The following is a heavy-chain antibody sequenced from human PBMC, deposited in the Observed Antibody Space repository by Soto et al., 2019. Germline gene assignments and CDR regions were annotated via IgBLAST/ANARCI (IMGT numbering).Heavy chain of an antibody. D-gene: IGHD1-26*01. CDR1: GFTFSSYG. J-gene: IGHJ4*02. CDR3: ARSAPFPELQFYFAY. CDR2: IWNDGSKK. V-gene: IGHV3-33*01. Sequence: QVQLVESGGGVVQPGRSLRLSCAASGFTFSSYGMHWVRQAPGKGLEWVAVIWNDGSKKYYADSVKGRFTISRDNSKNTLYLQMNSLRAEDTAIYYCARSAPFPELQFYFAYWGQGTLGSVSS.